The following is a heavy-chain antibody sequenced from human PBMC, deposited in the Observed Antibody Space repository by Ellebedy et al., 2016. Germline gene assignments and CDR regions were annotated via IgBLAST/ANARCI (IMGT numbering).Heavy chain of an antibody. D-gene: IGHD5-18*01. CDR2: IFSNDEK. J-gene: IGHJ6*02. Sequence: SGPTLVXPTETLTLTCTVSGFSLSNARMGVSWIRQPPGKALEWLAHIFSNDEKSYSTSLKSRLTISKDTSKSQVVLTMTNMDPVDTATYYCARILGSYGPYYYYYYGMDVWGQGTTVTVSS. CDR1: GFSLSNARMG. V-gene: IGHV2-26*01. CDR3: ARILGSYGPYYYYYYGMDV.